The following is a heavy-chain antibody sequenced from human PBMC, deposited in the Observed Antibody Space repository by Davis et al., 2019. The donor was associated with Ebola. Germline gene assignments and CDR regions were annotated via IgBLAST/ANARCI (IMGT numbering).Heavy chain of an antibody. CDR1: GFTFSSYS. J-gene: IGHJ4*02. D-gene: IGHD1-14*01. V-gene: IGHV3-21*01. Sequence: PGGSPRLSCAASGFTFSSYSMNWVRQAPGKGLEWVSSISSRSSDIYYADAVKGRFTISRDNAKNSLYLQMNSLRAEDTAVYYCARDLNPIYYFDYWGQGTLITVSS. CDR3: ARDLNPIYYFDY. CDR2: ISSRSSDI.